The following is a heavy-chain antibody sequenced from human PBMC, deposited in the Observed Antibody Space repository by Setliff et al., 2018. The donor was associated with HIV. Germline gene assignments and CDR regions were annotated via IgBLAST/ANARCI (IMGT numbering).Heavy chain of an antibody. D-gene: IGHD3-10*01. J-gene: IGHJ4*02. CDR2: ISAYNGNT. CDR3: ARDGYYYGSGSYSSFDY. Sequence: ASVKVSCKAFGYTFINYGISWVRQAPGQGLEWMGWISAYNGNTNYPQKLQDRVTMTTDTSTSTAYIELRSLRSDDTAVYYCARDGYYYGSGSYSSFDYWGQGTLVTVSS. V-gene: IGHV1-18*01. CDR1: GYTFINYG.